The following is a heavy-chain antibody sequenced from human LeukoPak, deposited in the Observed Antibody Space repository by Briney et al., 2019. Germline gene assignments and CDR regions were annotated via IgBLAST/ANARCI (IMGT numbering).Heavy chain of an antibody. V-gene: IGHV3-30-3*01. CDR3: ARSEPIAARHFDY. CDR1: GFTFSSYA. J-gene: IGHJ4*02. CDR2: ISYDGSNE. Sequence: GGSLRLSCAASGFTFSSYAMHWVRQAPGKGLEWVAVISYDGSNEYYADSVKGRFTISRDNSKNTLYLQMNSLRAEDTAVYYCARSEPIAARHFDYWGQGTLVTVSS. D-gene: IGHD6-6*01.